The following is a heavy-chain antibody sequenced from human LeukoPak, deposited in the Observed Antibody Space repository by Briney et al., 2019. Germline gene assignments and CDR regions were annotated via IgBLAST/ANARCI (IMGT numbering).Heavy chain of an antibody. V-gene: IGHV3-49*04. J-gene: IGHJ4*02. CDR3: TRGELSYYYDSSGLVYFDY. CDR1: GFTFGDYA. Sequence: GGSLRLSCTASGFTFGDYAMSWVRQAPGKGLEWVGFIRGKAYGGTTEYAASVKGRFTISRDDSKSIAYLQMNSLKTEDTAVYYCTRGELSYYYDSSGLVYFDYWGQGTLVTVSS. CDR2: IRGKAYGGTT. D-gene: IGHD3-22*01.